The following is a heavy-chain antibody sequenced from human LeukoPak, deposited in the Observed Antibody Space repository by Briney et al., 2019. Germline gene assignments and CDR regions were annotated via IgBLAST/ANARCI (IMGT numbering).Heavy chain of an antibody. Sequence: PSETLSLTCTVSGGSISTGSYYWGWIRQPPGKGLEWIGSISYSGSTHYNPSLKSRVTISVDTSKNQFSLKLSSVTAADTAVYYCARLSYYYDSSAYYGLYYFDFWGQGTLVTVSS. D-gene: IGHD3-22*01. CDR1: GGSISTGSYY. CDR3: ARLSYYYDSSAYYGLYYFDF. V-gene: IGHV4-39*01. CDR2: ISYSGST. J-gene: IGHJ4*02.